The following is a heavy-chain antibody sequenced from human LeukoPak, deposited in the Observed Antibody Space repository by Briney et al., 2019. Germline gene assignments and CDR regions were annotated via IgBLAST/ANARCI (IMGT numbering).Heavy chain of an antibody. CDR2: VYYSGNT. CDR1: GGSISSRSYY. V-gene: IGHV4-39*01. D-gene: IGHD7-27*01. CDR3: ASLKRGESNWGSSYYFDY. Sequence: LETLSLTCTVSGGSISSRSYYWGWSGQPPGKGLEWIGNVYYSGNTYYNPSLKSRVTISVDTSKNQFSLKLNSVTAADTAVYYCASLKRGESNWGSSYYFDYWGQGTLVTVSS. J-gene: IGHJ4*02.